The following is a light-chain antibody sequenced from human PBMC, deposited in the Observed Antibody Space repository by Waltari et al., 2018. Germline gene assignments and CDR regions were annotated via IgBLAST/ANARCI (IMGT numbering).Light chain of an antibody. Sequence: QSALTQPASVSGSPGQSITISCTGTSSDVGGYEYVSWYQQYPGKAPKIMIYDVRNCPAGGSTLFSGSKSGNTASLSISGLQAEDEADYYCSSVTRSSTWVFVGGTKLTVL. V-gene: IGLV2-14*01. CDR2: DVR. J-gene: IGLJ3*02. CDR3: SSVTRSSTWV. CDR1: SSDVGGYEY.